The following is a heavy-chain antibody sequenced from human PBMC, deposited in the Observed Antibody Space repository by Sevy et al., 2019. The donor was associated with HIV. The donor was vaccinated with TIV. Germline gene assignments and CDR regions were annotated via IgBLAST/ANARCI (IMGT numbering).Heavy chain of an antibody. D-gene: IGHD1-7*01. CDR3: TKRRDNGDYAGGFER. CDR1: GFTFSNAW. V-gene: IGHV3-15*01. Sequence: GGSLRLSCAASGFTFSNAWMSWVRQAPGKGLEWVGRIKSITDGGTTDYAAPVKGRFTISRDDSKTTLYLQMNSRKTEETAGYYCTKRRDNGDYAGGFERWGQGTTVTVSS. J-gene: IGHJ6*02. CDR2: IKSITDGGTT.